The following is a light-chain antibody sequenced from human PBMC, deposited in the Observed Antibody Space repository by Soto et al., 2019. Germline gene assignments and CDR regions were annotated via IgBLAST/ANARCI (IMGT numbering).Light chain of an antibody. CDR3: QQYGNSPET. J-gene: IGKJ1*01. V-gene: IGKV3D-15*02. CDR2: GAS. CDR1: QSVDSN. Sequence: EIAMTQSPATLSVSPGERATLSCRASQSVDSNLAWYQQKPGQAPRLLIFGASTRATGIPARFSGSGSGTDFTLTISSLQSEDFAVYYCQQYGNSPETFGQGSKVQ.